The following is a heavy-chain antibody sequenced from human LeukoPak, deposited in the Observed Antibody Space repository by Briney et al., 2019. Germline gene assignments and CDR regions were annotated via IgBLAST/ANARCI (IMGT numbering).Heavy chain of an antibody. CDR1: GYTFTSYA. CDR2: INTNTGNP. J-gene: IGHJ4*02. CDR3: ARVSGSGLRLLFDY. D-gene: IGHD6-19*01. Sequence: ASVKVSCKASGYTFTSYAMNWVRQAPGQGLEWMGWINTNTGNPTYAQGFTGRFVFSLDTSVSTAYLQTSSLKAEDTAVYYCARVSGSGLRLLFDYWGQGTLVTVSS. V-gene: IGHV7-4-1*02.